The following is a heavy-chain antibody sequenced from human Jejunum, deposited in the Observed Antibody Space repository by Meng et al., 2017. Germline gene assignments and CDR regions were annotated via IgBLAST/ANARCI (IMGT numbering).Heavy chain of an antibody. V-gene: IGHV4-34*01. J-gene: IGHJ4*02. Sequence: QWQLQQWGAGLLKPSETLSLTCAVSGGSLKDFYWTWIRQPPGKGLEWIGEISHSGSTNYNPSLKSRVTISVDRSQNQLSLKLTSVSGTDTAVYFCARALGAYGDSGFAYWGQGALVTVSS. D-gene: IGHD4-17*01. CDR1: GGSLKDFY. CDR3: ARALGAYGDSGFAY. CDR2: ISHSGST.